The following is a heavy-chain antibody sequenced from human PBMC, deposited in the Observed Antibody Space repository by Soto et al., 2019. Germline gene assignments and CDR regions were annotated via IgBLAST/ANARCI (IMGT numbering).Heavy chain of an antibody. V-gene: IGHV3-73*01. CDR2: IRSRANSYAT. Sequence: PGGSLRLSCAASGFTFSGSAMHWVRQASGKGLEWVGRIRSRANSYATSYAASVKGRFTISRDDSKNTAYLQMNSLKAEDTAVYYCTRRDHDFLTGPISFDHWGQGTLVTVSS. CDR1: GFTFSGSA. J-gene: IGHJ5*02. CDR3: TRRDHDFLTGPISFDH. D-gene: IGHD3-9*01.